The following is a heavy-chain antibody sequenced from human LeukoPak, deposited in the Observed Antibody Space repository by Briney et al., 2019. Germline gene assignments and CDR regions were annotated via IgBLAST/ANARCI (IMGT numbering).Heavy chain of an antibody. CDR3: ARDPGYSSPRGDY. CDR2: INPNSGGT. V-gene: IGHV1-2*02. D-gene: IGHD5-18*01. Sequence: ASVRVSCKASGYTFTDYFMHWVRQAPGQGLEWMGWINPNSGGTHYAQKFQGRVTMTRDTSISTAYMELSRLRSDDTAVYYCARDPGYSSPRGDYWGQGTLVTVSS. J-gene: IGHJ4*02. CDR1: GYTFTDYF.